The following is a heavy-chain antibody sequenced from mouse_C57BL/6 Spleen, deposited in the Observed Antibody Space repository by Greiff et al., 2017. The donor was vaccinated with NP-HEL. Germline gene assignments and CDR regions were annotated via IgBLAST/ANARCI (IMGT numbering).Heavy chain of an antibody. Sequence: VQLQQSGPELVKPGASVKISCKASGYAFSSSWMNWVKRRPGKGLEWIGRIYPGDGDTNYNGKFKGKATLTADKSSSTAYMQLSSLTSEDSAVYFCAREFSTTVVAKAYAMDYWGQGTSVTVSS. V-gene: IGHV1-82*01. CDR3: AREFSTTVVAKAYAMDY. D-gene: IGHD1-1*01. CDR1: GYAFSSSW. J-gene: IGHJ4*01. CDR2: IYPGDGDT.